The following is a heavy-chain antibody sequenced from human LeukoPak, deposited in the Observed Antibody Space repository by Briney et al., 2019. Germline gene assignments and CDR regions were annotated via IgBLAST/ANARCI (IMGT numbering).Heavy chain of an antibody. V-gene: IGHV3-30*03. CDR1: GFTFSSYG. J-gene: IGHJ4*02. CDR2: ISYDGSNK. Sequence: GGSLRLSCAASGFTFSSYGMHWVRQAPGKGLEWVAVISYDGSNKYYADSVKGRFTISRDNAENSLYMQMNSLRAEDTGVYYCVRDFLGESGAGGYWGQGTLVTVSS. CDR3: VRDFLGESGAGGY. D-gene: IGHD3-10*01.